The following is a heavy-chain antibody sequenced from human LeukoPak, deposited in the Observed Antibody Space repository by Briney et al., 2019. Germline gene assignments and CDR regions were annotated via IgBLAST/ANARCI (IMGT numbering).Heavy chain of an antibody. V-gene: IGHV1-3*03. Sequence: GASVKVSCKASGYTFTSYAMHWVRQAPGQRLEWMGWINAGNGNTKYSQEFQGRVTITRDTSASTAYMELSSLRSEDTAVYYCAKFFTGEYVRAFDVWGQGTMVTVSS. CDR1: GYTFTSYA. CDR2: INAGNGNT. J-gene: IGHJ3*01. CDR3: AKFFTGEYVRAFDV. D-gene: IGHD3-10*02.